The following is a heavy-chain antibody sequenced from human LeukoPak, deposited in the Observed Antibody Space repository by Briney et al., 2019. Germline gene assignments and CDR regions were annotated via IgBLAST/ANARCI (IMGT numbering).Heavy chain of an antibody. J-gene: IGHJ5*02. CDR3: ARDMYYPNWFDP. Sequence: GGSLRLSCAASGFTFSSYEMNWVRQAPGKGLEWVSYISSSGSTIYYADSVKGRFTISRDNAKNSLYLQMNSLRAEDTAVYYCARDMYYPNWFDPWGQGTLVTVSS. CDR2: ISSSGSTI. V-gene: IGHV3-48*03. CDR1: GFTFSSYE. D-gene: IGHD2-8*01.